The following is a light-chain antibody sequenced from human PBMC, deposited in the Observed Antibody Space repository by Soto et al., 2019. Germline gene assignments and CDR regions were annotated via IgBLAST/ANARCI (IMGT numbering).Light chain of an antibody. CDR3: QHLSTYPLT. Sequence: DIQLTQSPPFLSASVGDRVTISCRASQGINNFLAWYQQKPGKAPNLLISAASILRAGVPSRFSGSGSGTELTLTISSLQPEDFATYYCQHLSTYPLTFGGGTKV. J-gene: IGKJ4*01. CDR2: AAS. V-gene: IGKV1-9*01. CDR1: QGINNF.